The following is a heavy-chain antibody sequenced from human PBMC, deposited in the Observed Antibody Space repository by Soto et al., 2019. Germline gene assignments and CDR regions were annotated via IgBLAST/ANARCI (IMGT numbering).Heavy chain of an antibody. D-gene: IGHD3-22*01. CDR3: ASDPNYYDSSGYFGY. Sequence: PSETLSLTCTVSGGSVSSGSYYWSWIRQPPGKGLEWIGYIYYSGSTNYNPSLKSRVTISVDTSKNQFSLKLSSVTAADTAVYYCASDPNYYDSSGYFGYWGQGTLVTVSS. J-gene: IGHJ4*02. V-gene: IGHV4-61*01. CDR2: IYYSGST. CDR1: GGSVSSGSYY.